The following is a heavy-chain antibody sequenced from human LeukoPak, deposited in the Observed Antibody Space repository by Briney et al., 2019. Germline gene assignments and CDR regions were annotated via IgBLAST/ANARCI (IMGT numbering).Heavy chain of an antibody. D-gene: IGHD6-13*01. CDR1: GYSISSGYY. CDR3: AREDDTIADNTFDI. V-gene: IGHV4-38-2*02. CDR2: VHYSGNT. Sequence: SETLSLTCTVSGYSISSGYYWGWIRQPPGKGLEWVGGVHYSGNTFYNPSLKSRVTISLDTSKNHFSLKVHSVTAADTAVYYCAREDDTIADNTFDIWGQGTVVTVSS. J-gene: IGHJ3*02.